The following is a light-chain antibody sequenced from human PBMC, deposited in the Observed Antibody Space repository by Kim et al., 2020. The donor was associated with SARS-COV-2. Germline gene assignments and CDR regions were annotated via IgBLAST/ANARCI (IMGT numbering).Light chain of an antibody. J-gene: IGKJ2*01. CDR2: AAS. CDR1: QRISSY. V-gene: IGKV1-39*01. Sequence: SASVGDRVTITCRASQRISSYLNWYQQKPGQAPNLLIYAASSLQSGVPSRFSGSGSGTDFTLTISSLQPEDFATYYCQQSYNTPYTFGQGTKLEIK. CDR3: QQSYNTPYT.